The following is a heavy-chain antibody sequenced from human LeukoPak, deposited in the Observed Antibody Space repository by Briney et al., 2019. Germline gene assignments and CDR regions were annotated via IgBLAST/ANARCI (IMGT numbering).Heavy chain of an antibody. CDR3: ATQTITLVVVISPFDY. CDR1: GFTFNTYP. D-gene: IGHD3-22*01. J-gene: IGHJ4*02. CDR2: LQDDGAKT. Sequence: GPLRLSCAASGFTFNTYPMHWVRQAPGKGLGWVELLQDDGAKTNYADSVRGRFTISRDNSRSTVYLQMNSVKADDTAVYYCATQTITLVVVISPFDYWGQGALVTVSS. V-gene: IGHV3-30*02.